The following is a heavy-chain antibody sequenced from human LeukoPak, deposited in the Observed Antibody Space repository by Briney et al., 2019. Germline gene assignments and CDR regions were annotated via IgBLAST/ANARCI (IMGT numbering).Heavy chain of an antibody. CDR3: ARDLDRLLWFGELPPSYYYGMDV. V-gene: IGHV1-46*01. J-gene: IGHJ6*04. D-gene: IGHD3-10*01. CDR2: INPSGGST. Sequence: GASVKVSCKASGYTFTSYYMHWVRQAPGQGLEWMGIINPSGGSTSYAQKFQGRVTMTRDTPTSTVYMELSSLRSEDTAVYYCARDLDRLLWFGELPPSYYYGMDVWGKGTTVTVSS. CDR1: GYTFTSYY.